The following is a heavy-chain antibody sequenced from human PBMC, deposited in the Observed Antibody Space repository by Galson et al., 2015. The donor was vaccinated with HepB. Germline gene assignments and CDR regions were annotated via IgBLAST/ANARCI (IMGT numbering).Heavy chain of an antibody. D-gene: IGHD2-8*02. CDR1: GYTFTSYA. Sequence: SVKVSCKASGYTFTSYAMNWVRQAPGQRLEWMGWINTNTGNPTYAQGFAGRFVFSLDTSVSTAYLQINSLKAEDTAVYYCTTCTGVGRFVPYSHYAMEVWGQGTTVTVSS. CDR3: TTCTGVGRFVPYSHYAMEV. V-gene: IGHV7-4-1*02. J-gene: IGHJ6*02. CDR2: INTNTGNP.